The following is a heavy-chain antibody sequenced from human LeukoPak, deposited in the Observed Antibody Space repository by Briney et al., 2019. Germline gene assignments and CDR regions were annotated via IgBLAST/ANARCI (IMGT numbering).Heavy chain of an antibody. Sequence: SETLSLTCTVSGGSISSYYWSWIRQPPGKGLEWIGYIYYRGSTNYNPSLKSRVTISVDTSKNQFSLKLSSVTAADTAVYYCARGISDDYGGNSVGYWGQGTLVTVSS. CDR2: IYYRGST. J-gene: IGHJ4*02. V-gene: IGHV4-59*01. CDR1: GGSISSYY. CDR3: ARGISDDYGGNSVGY. D-gene: IGHD4-23*01.